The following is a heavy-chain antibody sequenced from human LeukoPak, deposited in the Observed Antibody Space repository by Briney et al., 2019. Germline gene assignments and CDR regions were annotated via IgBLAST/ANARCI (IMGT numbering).Heavy chain of an antibody. CDR1: GYTFINYG. V-gene: IGHV1-18*01. D-gene: IGHD2-2*02. CDR2: ISPYNGNT. J-gene: IGHJ5*02. CDR3: ARLFCSSTRCHNFWFDA. Sequence: GASVKVSCKASGYTFINYGISWVRQAPGQGPEWMGWISPYNGNTKHAPKVQGKVTLTTDTSTSTAYLELRSLRSDDTAVYYCARLFCSSTRCHNFWFDAWGQGSLVTVSS.